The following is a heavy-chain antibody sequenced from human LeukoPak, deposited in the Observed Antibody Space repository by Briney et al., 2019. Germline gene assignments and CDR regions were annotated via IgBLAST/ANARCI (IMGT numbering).Heavy chain of an antibody. CDR2: IYHSGST. V-gene: IGHV4-30-2*01. Sequence: PSQILSLTCTVSGGSISSGGYYWSWIRQPPGKGLEWIGYIYHSGSTYYNPSLKSRVTISVDRSKNQFSLKLSSVTAADTAVYYCAGVRAARGLYYFDYWGQGTLVTVSS. D-gene: IGHD6-6*01. CDR1: GGSISSGGYY. J-gene: IGHJ4*02. CDR3: AGVRAARGLYYFDY.